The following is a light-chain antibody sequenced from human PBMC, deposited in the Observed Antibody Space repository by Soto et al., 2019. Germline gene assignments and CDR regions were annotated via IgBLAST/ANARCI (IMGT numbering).Light chain of an antibody. V-gene: IGKV3-15*01. CDR2: GAS. CDR3: QQYNNWPPIN. Sequence: EIVMTQSPATLSVSPVETATLSCRASQSVAGNLAWYQQKPGQPPRLLIYGASTRATGIPARFSGGGSGTEFTLTIRSLQSEDFAVYYCQQYNNWPPINCGQGTRREIK. CDR1: QSVAGN. J-gene: IGKJ5*01.